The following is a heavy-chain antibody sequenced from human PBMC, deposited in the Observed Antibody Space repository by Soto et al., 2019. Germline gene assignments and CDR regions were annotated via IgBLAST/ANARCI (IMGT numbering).Heavy chain of an antibody. CDR1: GYSFTTYW. D-gene: IGHD4-17*01. CDR3: ARNLGSGDYRYLLKY. Sequence: GESLKISCKGSGYSFTTYWIAWVRQMPGKGLEWMGIIYPDDSDTRYSPSFQGQVTISVDKSISTAYLQWSSLKASDTAMYYCARNLGSGDYRYLLKYWGQGTLVTVSS. CDR2: IYPDDSDT. V-gene: IGHV5-51*01. J-gene: IGHJ4*02.